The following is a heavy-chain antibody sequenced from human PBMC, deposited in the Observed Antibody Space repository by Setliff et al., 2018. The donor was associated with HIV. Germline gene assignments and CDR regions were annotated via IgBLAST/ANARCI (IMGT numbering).Heavy chain of an antibody. J-gene: IGHJ6*03. CDR2: IKQDGSEK. V-gene: IGHV3-7*01. CDR3: ARDATRSGDMDV. CDR1: GFSFSSYW. D-gene: IGHD3-3*01. Sequence: PVGSLRLSCAASGFSFSSYWMSWVRQAPGKGLEWVANIKQDGSEKYYVDSVRGRFTISRDNAKNSLYLQMNSLRAEDTAVYYCARDATRSGDMDVWAKGTTVTVSS.